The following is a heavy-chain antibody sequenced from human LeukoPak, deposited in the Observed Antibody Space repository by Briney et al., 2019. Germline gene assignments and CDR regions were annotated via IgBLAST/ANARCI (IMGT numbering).Heavy chain of an antibody. CDR3: AFGELLYDY. D-gene: IGHD3-10*01. Sequence: AGGSLRLSCAASGFTFSSYAMSWVRQAPGKGLEWVSAISGSGGSTYYADSVKGRFTISRDNSKNTLYLQMYSLRAEDTAVYYCAFGELLYDYWGQGTLVTVSS. V-gene: IGHV3-23*01. CDR1: GFTFSSYA. CDR2: ISGSGGST. J-gene: IGHJ4*02.